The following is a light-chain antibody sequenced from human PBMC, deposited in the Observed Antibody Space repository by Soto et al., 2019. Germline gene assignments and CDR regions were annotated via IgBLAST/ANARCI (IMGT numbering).Light chain of an antibody. V-gene: IGKV3-20*01. CDR2: GAS. Sequence: EIVLTQSPGTLSLSPGGRATLSCRASQSGSSSYLAWYQQKPGQSPRLLIYGASSRATGIPDRFSGSGSGTDFTLTISRLEPEDFAVYYCQQYGSSPRTCGQGTKVEIK. CDR1: QSGSSSY. J-gene: IGKJ1*01. CDR3: QQYGSSPRT.